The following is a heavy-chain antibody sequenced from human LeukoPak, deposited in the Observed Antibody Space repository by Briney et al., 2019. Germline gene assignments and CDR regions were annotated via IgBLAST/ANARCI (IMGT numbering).Heavy chain of an antibody. D-gene: IGHD3-3*01. CDR1: GGSISSGDYY. J-gene: IGHJ4*02. CDR2: IYYSGST. Sequence: PSETLSLTCTVSGGSISSGDYYWSWIRQPPGKGLEWIGYIYYSGSTYYNPSLKSRVTISEDTSKNQFSLKLSSVTAADTAVYYCARGRYDFWSGYSDYWGQGTLVTVSS. CDR3: ARGRYDFWSGYSDY. V-gene: IGHV4-30-4*01.